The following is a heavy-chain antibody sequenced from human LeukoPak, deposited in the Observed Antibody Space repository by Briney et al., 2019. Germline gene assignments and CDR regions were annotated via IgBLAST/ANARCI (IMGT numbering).Heavy chain of an antibody. V-gene: IGHV3-48*03. J-gene: IGHJ4*02. CDR1: GFTFSTYE. D-gene: IGHD3-10*01. CDR2: MSYSGDAI. CDR3: ASTLWFRVNY. Sequence: PGGSLRLSCAASGFTFSTYEMTWVRQASGKGLEWVSYMSYSGDAINYADSVKGRFTISRDNAKRSLFLQMNSLRAEDTAVYYCASTLWFRVNYWGQGTLVTVSS.